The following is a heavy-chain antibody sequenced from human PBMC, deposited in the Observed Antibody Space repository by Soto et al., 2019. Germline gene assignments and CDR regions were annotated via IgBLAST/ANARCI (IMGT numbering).Heavy chain of an antibody. J-gene: IGHJ5*02. Sequence: PGGSLRLSCAASGFTVSSNYMSWVRQAPGKGLEWVSVIYSGGSTYYADSVKGRFTISRDNSKNTLYLQMNSLRAEDTAVYYCARGSNDYSIHVHWFDPWGQGTLVTVSS. CDR3: ARGSNDYSIHVHWFDP. V-gene: IGHV3-66*01. CDR2: IYSGGST. D-gene: IGHD4-4*01. CDR1: GFTVSSNY.